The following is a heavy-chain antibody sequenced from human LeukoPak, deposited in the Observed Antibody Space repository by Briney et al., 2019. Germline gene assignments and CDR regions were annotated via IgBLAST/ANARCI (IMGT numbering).Heavy chain of an antibody. D-gene: IGHD2-8*01. Sequence: SQTLSLTCAVSGGSISSGGYSWSWIRQPPGKGLEWIGYICHSGSTYYNPSLKSRVTISVDRSKNQFSLKLSSVTAADTAVYYCAREGGCTNGVCPNWFDPWGQGTLVTVSS. CDR2: ICHSGST. CDR1: GGSISSGGYS. CDR3: AREGGCTNGVCPNWFDP. J-gene: IGHJ5*02. V-gene: IGHV4-30-2*01.